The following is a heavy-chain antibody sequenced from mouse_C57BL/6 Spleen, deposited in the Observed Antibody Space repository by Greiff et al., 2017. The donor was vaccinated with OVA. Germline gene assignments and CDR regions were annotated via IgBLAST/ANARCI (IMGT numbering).Heavy chain of an antibody. Sequence: QVQLKQPGAELVRPGTSVKLSCKASGYTFTSYWMHWVKQRPGQGLEWVGVIDPSDSYTNYNQKFKGKATLTVDTSSSTAYMQLSSLTSEDSAVYYCARWDGYYEAMDYWGQGTSVTDSS. CDR3: ARWDGYYEAMDY. CDR1: GYTFTSYW. J-gene: IGHJ4*01. D-gene: IGHD2-3*01. CDR2: IDPSDSYT. V-gene: IGHV1-59*01.